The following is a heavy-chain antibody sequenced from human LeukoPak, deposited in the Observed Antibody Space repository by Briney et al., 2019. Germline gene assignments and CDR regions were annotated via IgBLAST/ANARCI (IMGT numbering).Heavy chain of an antibody. CDR3: ARGRIVVVPAAIIIKWYYYYYMDV. V-gene: IGHV4-34*01. CDR2: INHSGST. CDR1: GGSFSGYY. D-gene: IGHD2-2*02. J-gene: IGHJ6*03. Sequence: SETLSLTCAVYGGSFSGYYWSWIRQPPGKGLEWIGEINHSGSTNYNPSLKSRVTISVDTSTNQFSLKLSSVTAADTAVYYCARGRIVVVPAAIIIKWYYYYYMDVWGKGTTVTVSS.